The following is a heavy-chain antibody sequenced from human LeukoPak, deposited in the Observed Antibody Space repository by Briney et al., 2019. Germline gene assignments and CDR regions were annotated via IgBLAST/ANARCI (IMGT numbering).Heavy chain of an antibody. D-gene: IGHD2-8*01. CDR2: IYHSGST. J-gene: IGHJ3*02. Sequence: SETLSLTCTVSNSISTYYWSWIRQPPGKGLEWIGEIYHSGSTNYNPSLKSRVTISVDKSKNQFSLKLSSVTAADTAVYYCARRRVYAFDIWGQGTMVTVSS. CDR3: ARRRVYAFDI. V-gene: IGHV4-59*12. CDR1: NSISTYY.